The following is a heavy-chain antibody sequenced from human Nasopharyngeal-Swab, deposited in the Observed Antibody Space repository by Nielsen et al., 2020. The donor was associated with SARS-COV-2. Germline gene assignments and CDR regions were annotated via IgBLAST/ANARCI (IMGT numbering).Heavy chain of an antibody. CDR1: GGTFSSYA. D-gene: IGHD6-6*01. CDR3: ASATAEYSSSRGGYYYYYGMDV. J-gene: IGHJ6*02. CDR2: IIPILGIA. V-gene: IGHV1-69*04. Sequence: SVKVSCKASGGTFSSYAISWVRQAPGQGLEWMGRIIPILGIANYAQKFQGRVTITADKSTSTAYMELSSLRSEETAVYYCASATAEYSSSRGGYYYYYGMDVWGQGTTVTVSS.